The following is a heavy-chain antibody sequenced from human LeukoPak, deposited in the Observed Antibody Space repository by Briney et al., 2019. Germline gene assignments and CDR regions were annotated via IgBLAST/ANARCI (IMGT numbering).Heavy chain of an antibody. J-gene: IGHJ6*03. V-gene: IGHV1-2*02. CDR3: AREHYYGSGVSYYYYYYMDV. D-gene: IGHD3-10*01. CDR2: INPNSGGT. Sequence: GASVKVSCKASGYTFTGYYMHWVRQAPGQGLEWMGWINPNSGGTNYAQKFQGRVTMTRDTSISTAYMELSRLRSDDTAVYYCAREHYYGSGVSYYYYYYMDVWGKGTTVTISS. CDR1: GYTFTGYY.